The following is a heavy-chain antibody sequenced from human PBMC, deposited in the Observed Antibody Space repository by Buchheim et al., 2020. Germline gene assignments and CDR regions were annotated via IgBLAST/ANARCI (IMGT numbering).Heavy chain of an antibody. V-gene: IGHV4-59*01. Sequence: QVQLQESGPGLVKPSETLSLTCTVSGGSISSYNWSWIRQPPGKGLEWIGYIYYSGSTNYNPSLKSRVTISVDTSKNQFSLKLSSVTAADTAVYYCARHVGFGELLYLNWFDPWGQGTL. J-gene: IGHJ5*02. D-gene: IGHD3-10*01. CDR2: IYYSGST. CDR1: GGSISSYN. CDR3: ARHVGFGELLYLNWFDP.